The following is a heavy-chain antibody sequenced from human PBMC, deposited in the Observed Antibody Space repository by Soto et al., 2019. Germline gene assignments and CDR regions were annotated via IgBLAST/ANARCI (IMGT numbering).Heavy chain of an antibody. J-gene: IGHJ3*01. CDR2: INHSGST. CDR3: ERDLRIAVAVGAFDF. D-gene: IGHD6-19*01. CDR1: GGSFSGYC. V-gene: IGHV4-34*01. Sequence: LETLSLTYAVYGGSFSGYCWSWIRQPQGKGLEWIGEINHSGSTNYNPSLKSRVIISVDTSKNQFSLKPSPVTAADTAVYYCERDLRIAVAVGAFDFGGNGTMVPVS.